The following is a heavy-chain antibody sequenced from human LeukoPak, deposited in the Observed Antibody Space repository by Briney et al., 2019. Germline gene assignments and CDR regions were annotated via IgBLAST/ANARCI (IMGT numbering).Heavy chain of an antibody. CDR3: ARQSPYCTSTSCSATWFDP. Sequence: GESLKISCQGSGYSFTSYWIAWVRQMPGKGLEWMGIIYPGDSDTRYSPSFQGQVTISADKSISTAYLRWSSLKASDTAMYYCARQSPYCTSTSCSATWFDPWGQGTLVTVSS. D-gene: IGHD2-2*01. CDR1: GYSFTSYW. J-gene: IGHJ5*02. CDR2: IYPGDSDT. V-gene: IGHV5-51*01.